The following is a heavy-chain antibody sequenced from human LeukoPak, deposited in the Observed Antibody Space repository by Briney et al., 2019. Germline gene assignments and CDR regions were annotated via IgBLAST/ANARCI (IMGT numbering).Heavy chain of an antibody. D-gene: IGHD3-22*01. Sequence: GGSLRLSCRASGLSFSSYWMSWVRHAPGKGLEWVANINQDGSEKHHVDSVEGRFAISRDNAKNSLYLQMNSLRAEDTAVYYCARDEYYYDSSTYYYYFDYWGQGTLVTVSS. J-gene: IGHJ4*02. V-gene: IGHV3-7*01. CDR1: GLSFSSYW. CDR2: INQDGSEK. CDR3: ARDEYYYDSSTYYYYFDY.